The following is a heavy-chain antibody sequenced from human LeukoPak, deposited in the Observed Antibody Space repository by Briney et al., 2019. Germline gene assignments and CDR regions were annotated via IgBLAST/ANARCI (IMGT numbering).Heavy chain of an antibody. D-gene: IGHD2-2*01. CDR2: MNPNSGNT. V-gene: IGHV1-8*03. CDR1: GYTFTSYD. J-gene: IGHJ4*02. Sequence: ASVKVSCKASGYTFTSYDINWVRQAPGQGLEWMGWMNPNSGNTGYAQKFQGRVTITRNTSISTAYMELSSLRSEDTAGYYCARRARYCSSTSCYPNFDYWGQGTLVTVSS. CDR3: ARRARYCSSTSCYPNFDY.